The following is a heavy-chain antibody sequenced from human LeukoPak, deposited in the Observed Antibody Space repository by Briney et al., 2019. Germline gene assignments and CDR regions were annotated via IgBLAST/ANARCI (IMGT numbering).Heavy chain of an antibody. J-gene: IGHJ4*02. CDR2: VNPSGGST. CDR3: ASHSCLYVGYVDY. Sequence: ASVKVSCKASGYTFTSYYMHWVRQAPGQGLEWMGIVNPSGGSTSYAQKFQGRVTMTRDTSTSTVYMELSSLRSEDTAVYYCASHSCLYVGYVDYWGQGTLVTVSS. D-gene: IGHD3-16*01. V-gene: IGHV1-46*01. CDR1: GYTFTSYY.